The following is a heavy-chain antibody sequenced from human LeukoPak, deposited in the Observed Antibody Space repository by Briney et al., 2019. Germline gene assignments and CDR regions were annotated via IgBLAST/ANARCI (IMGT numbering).Heavy chain of an antibody. Sequence: SETLSLTCTVSGGSISSYYWSWIRQPPGKGLEWIGSIYYSGSAYYNPSLKSRVTISVDTSKNQFSLKLSSVTAADTAVYYCARRGAYNWNDLGAFDIWGQGTMVTVSS. CDR1: GGSISSYY. CDR2: IYYSGSA. J-gene: IGHJ3*02. CDR3: ARRGAYNWNDLGAFDI. V-gene: IGHV4-39*01. D-gene: IGHD1-1*01.